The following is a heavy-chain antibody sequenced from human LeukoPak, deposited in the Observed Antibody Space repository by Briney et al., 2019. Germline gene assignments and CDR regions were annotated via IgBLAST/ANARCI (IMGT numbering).Heavy chain of an antibody. Sequence: GESLKISCQGSGSSFTSYWIGWVRQLPGKGLEYVSAISGNGDKYYANSVKGRFTISRDNSKNTLFLQMGSLRAEDMAVYYCARVHVSSTIVDYWGQGTLVTVSS. D-gene: IGHD5-24*01. J-gene: IGHJ4*02. CDR2: ISGNGDK. V-gene: IGHV3-64*01. CDR1: GSSFTSYW. CDR3: ARVHVSSTIVDY.